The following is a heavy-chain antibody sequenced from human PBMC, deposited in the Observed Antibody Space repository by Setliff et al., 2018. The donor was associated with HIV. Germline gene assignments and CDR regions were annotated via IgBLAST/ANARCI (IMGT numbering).Heavy chain of an antibody. V-gene: IGHV3-23*01. D-gene: IGHD6-19*01. CDR2: ISGSGDTT. CDR3: AKDYSSGWFDY. Sequence: PGGSLRLSCAAPGFTFSIHAMSWVRQAPGKGLEWVSGISGSGDTTNYADSVKGRFTISRDNSKNTLYLQMNSLRAEDTAVYYCAKDYSSGWFDYWGQGTLVTVSS. CDR1: GFTFSIHA. J-gene: IGHJ4*02.